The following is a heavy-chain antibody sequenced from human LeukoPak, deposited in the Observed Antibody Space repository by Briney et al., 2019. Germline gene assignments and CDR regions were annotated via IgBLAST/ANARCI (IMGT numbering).Heavy chain of an antibody. Sequence: VASVKVSCKASGYTFTSYDINWVRQAPGQGLEWMGFKNPNSGRTGFAQKFQGRVTMTTDTSISTAYMELSSLTSDDTAVYYCSRGPVSSHGMDVWGQGTTVTVSS. CDR3: SRGPVSSHGMDV. CDR2: KNPNSGRT. V-gene: IGHV1-8*01. CDR1: GYTFTSYD. J-gene: IGHJ6*02.